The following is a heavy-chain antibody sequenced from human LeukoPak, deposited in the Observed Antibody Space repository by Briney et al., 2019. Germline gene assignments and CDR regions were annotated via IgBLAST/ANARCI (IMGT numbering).Heavy chain of an antibody. CDR3: AVEYYDSSGYSDY. CDR2: IKQDGSEE. D-gene: IGHD3-22*01. V-gene: IGHV3-7*01. J-gene: IGHJ4*02. CDR1: GFTFSSFW. Sequence: GGSLRLSCAASGFTFSSFWMSWVRQAPGKGLEWVANIKQDGSEEYFVDSVKGRFTISRDNAKNSLYLQMNSLRAEDTAVYYCAVEYYDSSGYSDYWGQGTLVTVSS.